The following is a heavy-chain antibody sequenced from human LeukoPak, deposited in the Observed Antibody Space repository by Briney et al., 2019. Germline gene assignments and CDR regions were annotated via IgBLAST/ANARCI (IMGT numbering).Heavy chain of an antibody. Sequence: PGGSLRLSCAASGFTFSSHEMNWVRQTPGKGLEWISHVTSSGNTMHYADSVKGRFTISRDNAKNSLYLQMNSLRAEDTAVYYCARRAIRGGQKGIGYWGQGTLVNVSS. CDR2: VTSSGNTM. CDR3: ARRAIRGGQKGIGY. V-gene: IGHV3-48*03. J-gene: IGHJ4*02. CDR1: GFTFSSHE. D-gene: IGHD2-2*02.